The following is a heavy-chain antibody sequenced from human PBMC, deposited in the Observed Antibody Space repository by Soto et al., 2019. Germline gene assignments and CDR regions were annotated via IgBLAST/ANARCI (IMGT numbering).Heavy chain of an antibody. Sequence: SXKISFKASGYTXTSYGSGLVRQAPGQGLEWMGWISAYNGKTNYAQKRQGRVTMTTEKSTSTAYMELRSLRSDDTAVYYCARDFLTGSYYYWGQGILGTVSS. J-gene: IGHJ4*02. CDR2: ISAYNGKT. D-gene: IGHD1-26*01. CDR1: GYTXTSYG. CDR3: ARDFLTGSYYY. V-gene: IGHV1-18*01.